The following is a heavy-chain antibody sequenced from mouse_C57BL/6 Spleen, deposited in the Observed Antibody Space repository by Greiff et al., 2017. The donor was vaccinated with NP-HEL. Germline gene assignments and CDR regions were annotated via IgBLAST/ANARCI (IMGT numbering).Heavy chain of an antibody. CDR3: ASLSSDGYSLYYYAMDY. J-gene: IGHJ4*01. CDR1: GYSITSGYY. V-gene: IGHV3-6*01. Sequence: EVKLQESGPGLVKPSQSLSLTCSVTGYSITSGYYWNWIRQFPGNKLEWMGYISYDGSNNYNPSLKNRISITRDTSKNQFFLKLNSVTTEDTATYYCASLSSDGYSLYYYAMDYWGQGTSVTVSS. D-gene: IGHD2-3*01. CDR2: ISYDGSN.